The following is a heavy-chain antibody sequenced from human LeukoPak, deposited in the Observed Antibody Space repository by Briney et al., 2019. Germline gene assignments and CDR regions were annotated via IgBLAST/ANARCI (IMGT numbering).Heavy chain of an antibody. J-gene: IGHJ5*02. V-gene: IGHV3-30*03. Sequence: GGSLRLSCAASGFTFRSYGMHWVRQAPGKGLEWVAVISYDGSNKYYADSVKGRFTISRDNSKNTLYLQMNSLRAEDTAVYYCAAYSSGWSPYNWFDPWGQGTLVTVSS. CDR3: AAYSSGWSPYNWFDP. CDR1: GFTFRSYG. D-gene: IGHD6-19*01. CDR2: ISYDGSNK.